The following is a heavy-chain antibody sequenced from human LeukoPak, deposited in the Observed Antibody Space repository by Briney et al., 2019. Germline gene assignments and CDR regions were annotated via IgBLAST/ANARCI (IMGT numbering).Heavy chain of an antibody. CDR2: IYFSGNT. D-gene: IGHD7-27*01. CDR3: ARWGSYDAFDI. J-gene: IGHJ3*02. V-gene: IGHV4-59*08. CDR1: GGSISGYY. Sequence: SETLSLTCTVSGGSISGYYWSWIRQPPGKGLEWIGYIYFSGNTNYNPSLKSRVIISVDTSKNQFSLKLSSVTAADTAVYYCARWGSYDAFDIWGQGTMVTVSS.